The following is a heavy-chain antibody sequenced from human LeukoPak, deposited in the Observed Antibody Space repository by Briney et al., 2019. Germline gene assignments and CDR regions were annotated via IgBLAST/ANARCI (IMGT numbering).Heavy chain of an antibody. Sequence: SETLSLTCAVYGGSFSGYYWSWIRQPPGKGLEWIGEINHSGSTTYNPSLKSRVTISVDTSKNQFSLKLSPVPAADTAVYYCARVDHCSSTSCFNPYNWFDPWGQGTLVTVSS. CDR2: INHSGST. D-gene: IGHD2-2*01. J-gene: IGHJ5*02. CDR3: ARVDHCSSTSCFNPYNWFDP. CDR1: GGSFSGYY. V-gene: IGHV4-34*01.